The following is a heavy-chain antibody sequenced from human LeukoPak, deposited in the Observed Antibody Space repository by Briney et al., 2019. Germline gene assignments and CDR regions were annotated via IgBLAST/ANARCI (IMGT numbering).Heavy chain of an antibody. CDR2: IYPGGSDT. J-gene: IGHJ5*02. Sequence: GESLKISCKGSGYSFTSYWIGWVRQMPGKGLEWMGIIYPGGSDTRYSPSFQGQVTISADKSISTAYLQWSSLKASDTAMYYCARLLPSDIVVVPAAMSVWFDPWGQGTLVTVSS. D-gene: IGHD2-2*01. CDR1: GYSFTSYW. V-gene: IGHV5-51*01. CDR3: ARLLPSDIVVVPAAMSVWFDP.